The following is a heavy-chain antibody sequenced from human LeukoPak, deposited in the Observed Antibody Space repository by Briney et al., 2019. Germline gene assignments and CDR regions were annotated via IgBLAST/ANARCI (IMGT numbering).Heavy chain of an antibody. CDR1: GFTFSNSW. D-gene: IGHD3-16*01. J-gene: IGHJ4*02. V-gene: IGHV3-15*01. CDR2: IKSKTDGGTT. Sequence: PGGSLRLSCAASGFTFSNSWMSWVRQAPGKGLEWVGRIKSKTDGGTTDYAAPVKGRFTISRDDSKNTLYLQMNSLKTEDTAVYYCTTQPGGAWRLYWGQGTLVTVSS. CDR3: TTQPGGAWRLY.